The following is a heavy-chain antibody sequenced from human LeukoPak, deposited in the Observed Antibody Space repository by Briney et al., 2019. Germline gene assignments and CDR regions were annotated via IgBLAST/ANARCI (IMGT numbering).Heavy chain of an antibody. CDR1: GGSISNGGYY. Sequence: SQTLSLTCTVSGGSISNGGYYWSWIRQHPGEGLEWIGYIYYSGSTYYNPSLESRVTISVDTSKNQFSLKLSSVTAADTAVYYCARDHGGYSYDYWGQGTLVTVSS. V-gene: IGHV4-31*03. D-gene: IGHD5-18*01. J-gene: IGHJ4*02. CDR2: IYYSGST. CDR3: ARDHGGYSYDY.